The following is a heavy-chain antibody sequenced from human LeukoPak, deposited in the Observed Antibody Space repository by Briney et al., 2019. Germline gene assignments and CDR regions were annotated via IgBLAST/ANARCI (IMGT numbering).Heavy chain of an antibody. V-gene: IGHV1-69*05. J-gene: IGHJ6*03. CDR3: AGDYGGNTYCMDV. Sequence: SVKVSCKASGGTFSSYAISWVRQAPGQGLEWMGGIIPIFGTANYAQKFQGRVTITTDESTSTAYMELSSLRSEDTAVYYCAGDYGGNTYCMDVCGKGTTVTVSS. D-gene: IGHD4-23*01. CDR1: GGTFSSYA. CDR2: IIPIFGTA.